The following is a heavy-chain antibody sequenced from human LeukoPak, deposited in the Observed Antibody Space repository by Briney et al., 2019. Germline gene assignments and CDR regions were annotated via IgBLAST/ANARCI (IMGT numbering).Heavy chain of an antibody. Sequence: PGGSLRLSCAASGFTFSSYAMHWVRQAPGKGLEWVAVISYDGSNKYYADSVKGRFTISRDNSKNTLYLQMNSLRAEDTAVYYCAREGRYSGYEAGYWGQGTLVTVSS. J-gene: IGHJ4*02. CDR2: ISYDGSNK. CDR3: AREGRYSGYEAGY. CDR1: GFTFSSYA. D-gene: IGHD5-12*01. V-gene: IGHV3-30-3*01.